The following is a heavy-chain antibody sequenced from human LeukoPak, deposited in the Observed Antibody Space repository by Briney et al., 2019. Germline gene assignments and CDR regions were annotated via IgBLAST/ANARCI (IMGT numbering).Heavy chain of an antibody. Sequence: GGSLRLSCTASGFTFGDSMNWVRQAPGKGLEWVSSISSSSSYIYYADSVKGRFTISRDNAKNSLYLQMNSLRAEDTAVYYCAKGVGATPDFDYWGQGTLVTVSS. J-gene: IGHJ4*02. V-gene: IGHV3-21*01. CDR3: AKGVGATPDFDY. D-gene: IGHD1-26*01. CDR1: GFTFGDS. CDR2: ISSSSSYI.